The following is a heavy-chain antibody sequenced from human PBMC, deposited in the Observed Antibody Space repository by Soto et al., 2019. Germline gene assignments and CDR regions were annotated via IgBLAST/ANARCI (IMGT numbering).Heavy chain of an antibody. J-gene: IGHJ4*02. Sequence: ASVKVSCKVSGYTLTELSMHWVRQAPGKGLEWMGGFDPEDGETIYAQKLQGRVTMTEDTSTDTAYMELSSLRSEDTAGYYCATILWFGELSHYYFDYWGQGTLVTVSS. D-gene: IGHD3-10*01. CDR3: ATILWFGELSHYYFDY. CDR2: FDPEDGET. V-gene: IGHV1-24*01. CDR1: GYTLTELS.